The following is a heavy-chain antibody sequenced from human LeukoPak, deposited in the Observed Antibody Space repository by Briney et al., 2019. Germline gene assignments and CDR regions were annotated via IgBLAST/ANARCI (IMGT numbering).Heavy chain of an antibody. CDR3: AKGPLRGVTKGPIDF. D-gene: IGHD3-10*01. J-gene: IGHJ4*02. CDR2: ISAYSGNR. Sequence: ASVKVSCKASGGTFSSYAISWVRQAPGQGLEWMGWISAYSGNRNYAQKLQGRVTMTTDTSTSTTYMELRSLRSDDTAIYYCAKGPLRGVTKGPIDFWGQGTLVTVSS. CDR1: GGTFSSYA. V-gene: IGHV1-18*01.